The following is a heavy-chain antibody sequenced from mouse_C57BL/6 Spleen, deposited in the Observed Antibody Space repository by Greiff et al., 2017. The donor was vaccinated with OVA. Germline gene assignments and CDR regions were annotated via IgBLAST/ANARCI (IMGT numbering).Heavy chain of an antibody. CDR2: IYPRSGNT. Sequence: VHLVESGAELARPGASVKLSCKASGYTFTSYGISWVKQRTGQGLEWIGEIYPRSGNTYYNEKFKGKATLTADKSSSTAYMELRSLTSEDSAVYFCARLESKKFAYWGQGTLVTVSA. CDR3: ARLESKKFAY. D-gene: IGHD2-5*01. V-gene: IGHV1-81*01. CDR1: GYTFTSYG. J-gene: IGHJ3*01.